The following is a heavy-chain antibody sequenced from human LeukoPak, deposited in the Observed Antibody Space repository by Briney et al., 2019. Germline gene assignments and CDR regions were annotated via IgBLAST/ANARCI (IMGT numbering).Heavy chain of an antibody. V-gene: IGHV1-2*02. CDR3: ARDAGYCTGGSCWYFDH. Sequence: ASVKVSCKASGYTFTDYYMHWVRQAPGQGLEWMGWINLNSGGTNFAQRFQGRVTMTRDTAISTAYMDLSRLISDDTAVYYCARDAGYCTGGSCWYFDHWGQGTLVTVSS. D-gene: IGHD2-15*01. CDR1: GYTFTDYY. CDR2: INLNSGGT. J-gene: IGHJ4*02.